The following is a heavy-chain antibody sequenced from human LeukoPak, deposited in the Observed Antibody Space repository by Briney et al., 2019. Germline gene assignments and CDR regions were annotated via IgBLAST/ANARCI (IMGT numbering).Heavy chain of an antibody. CDR3: ARVISGYSSSWYFNY. Sequence: SETLSLTCAVYRGSLSGYYWSWIRQPPGKGLEWIGEINQSGSTNYNPSLKSRVTISVDASKNQFSLKLSSVTAADTAVYYCARVISGYSSSWYFNYWGQGTLVTVSS. D-gene: IGHD6-13*01. CDR1: RGSLSGYY. CDR2: INQSGST. J-gene: IGHJ4*02. V-gene: IGHV4-34*01.